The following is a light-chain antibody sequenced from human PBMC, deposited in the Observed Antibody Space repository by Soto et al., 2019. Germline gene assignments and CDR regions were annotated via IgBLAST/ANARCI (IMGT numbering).Light chain of an antibody. Sequence: QSVVTQEPSLTVSPGGTVTLTCGSSSGAVTRGHFPYWFQQKPGQAPMTLIYDTASKHSWTTARFSGSLLGGKAALTLAGAQTDDEADYYCLLSYSGTNWVFGGGTKLTVL. CDR2: DTA. CDR3: LLSYSGTNWV. CDR1: SGAVTRGHF. V-gene: IGLV7-46*01. J-gene: IGLJ3*02.